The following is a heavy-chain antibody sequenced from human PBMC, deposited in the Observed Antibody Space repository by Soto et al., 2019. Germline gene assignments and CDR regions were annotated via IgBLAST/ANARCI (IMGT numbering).Heavy chain of an antibody. D-gene: IGHD5-18*01. CDR1: GGSFSGYY. CDR3: ARGTRGYSYGRNFDY. J-gene: IGHJ4*02. V-gene: IGHV4-34*01. CDR2: INHSGST. Sequence: PSETLSLTCAVYGGSFSGYYWSWIRQPPGKGLEWIGEINHSGSTNYNPSLKSRVTISVDTSKNRFTLKLSSVTAADTAVYYCARGTRGYSYGRNFDYWGQGTLVTVSS.